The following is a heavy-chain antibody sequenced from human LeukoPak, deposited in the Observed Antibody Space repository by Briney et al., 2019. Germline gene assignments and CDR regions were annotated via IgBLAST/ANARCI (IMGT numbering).Heavy chain of an antibody. Sequence: SVKVSCKASGGTFSSYAISWVRQAPGQGLEWMGGIIPIFGTANYAQKFQGRVTITADESTSTAYMELSSLRSEGTAVYYCARDRGRSGSILFDYWGQGTLVTVSS. CDR2: IIPIFGTA. V-gene: IGHV1-69*13. J-gene: IGHJ4*02. CDR1: GGTFSSYA. D-gene: IGHD1-26*01. CDR3: ARDRGRSGSILFDY.